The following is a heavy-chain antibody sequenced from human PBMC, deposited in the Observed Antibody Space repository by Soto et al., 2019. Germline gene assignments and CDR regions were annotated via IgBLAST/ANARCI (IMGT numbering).Heavy chain of an antibody. V-gene: IGHV4-59*01. CDR3: ARDLWGYCGTDCYPLDV. CDR1: GGSISTKY. CDR2: IYYSGST. Sequence: SETLSLTCSVSGGSISTKYWNWFRQPPGKGLEWIGYIYYSGSTSYNPALKSRVTISVDTSKNQFSLRLTSMTAADTAVYYCARDLWGYCGTDCYPLDVWGQGTTVTASS. J-gene: IGHJ6*02. D-gene: IGHD2-21*02.